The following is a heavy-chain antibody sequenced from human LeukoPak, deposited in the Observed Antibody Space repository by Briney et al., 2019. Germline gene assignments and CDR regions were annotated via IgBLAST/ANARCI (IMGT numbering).Heavy chain of an antibody. CDR3: AAIAVAVDWFDY. J-gene: IGHJ4*02. D-gene: IGHD6-19*01. Sequence: GGSLRLSCAASGFTFSSCSMNWVRQAPGKGLEWVSSISSSSSYIYYADSVKGRFTISRDNAKNSLYLQMNSLRAEDTAVYYCAAIAVAVDWFDYWGQGTLVTVSS. CDR2: ISSSSSYI. CDR1: GFTFSSCS. V-gene: IGHV3-21*01.